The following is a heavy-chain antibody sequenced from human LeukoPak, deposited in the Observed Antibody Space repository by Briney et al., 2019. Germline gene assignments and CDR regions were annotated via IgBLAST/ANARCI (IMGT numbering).Heavy chain of an antibody. J-gene: IGHJ4*01. Sequence: PSETLCLTCTVSGGSSSSYYWSWIRQPPGKGLEWIGYIYYSGSTNYNPSLKSRVTISVDTSKNQFSLKLSSVTAADTAVYYCADGDSYGYFDYWGQGTLVIVSS. D-gene: IGHD5-18*01. CDR2: IYYSGST. CDR1: GGSSSSYY. CDR3: ADGDSYGYFDY. V-gene: IGHV4-59*08.